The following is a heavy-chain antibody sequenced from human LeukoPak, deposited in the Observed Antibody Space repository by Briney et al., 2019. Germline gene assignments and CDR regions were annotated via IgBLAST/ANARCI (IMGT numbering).Heavy chain of an antibody. D-gene: IGHD3-16*01. J-gene: IGHJ4*02. V-gene: IGHV3-48*01. CDR3: ARDHGGLDY. CDR2: ISSSSSTI. Sequence: GGSLRLSCAASGFTLSSYSMNWVRQAPGKGLEWVSYISSSSSTIYYADSVKGRFTISRDNAKNSLYLQMNSLRAEDTAVYYCARDHGGLDYWGQGTLVTVSS. CDR1: GFTLSSYS.